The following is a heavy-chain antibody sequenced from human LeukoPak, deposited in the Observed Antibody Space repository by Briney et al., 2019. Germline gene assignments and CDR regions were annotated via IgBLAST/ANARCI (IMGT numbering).Heavy chain of an antibody. CDR1: GFTFSSYG. CDR2: ISYDGSNK. CDR3: AKSPPQGYYYMDV. J-gene: IGHJ6*03. V-gene: IGHV3-30*18. Sequence: GGSLRLSCAASGFTFSSYGMHWVRQAPGKVLKWVAVISYDGSNKYYADAVKRRFTISRDNSKNTLYLQMNSLRAEDTAVYYCAKSPPQGYYYMDVWGKGTTVTVSS.